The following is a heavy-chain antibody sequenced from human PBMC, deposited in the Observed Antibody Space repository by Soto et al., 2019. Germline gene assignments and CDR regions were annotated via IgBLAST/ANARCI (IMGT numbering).Heavy chain of an antibody. J-gene: IGHJ4*02. CDR2: IYHSGST. CDR3: ARVSSSWGLVNYFDY. Sequence: SETLSLTCAVSGGSISSSNWWSWVRQPPGKGLEWIGEIYHSGSTNYNPSLKSRVTISVDKSKNQFSLKLSSVTAADTAVYYCARVSSSWGLVNYFDYWGQGTLVT. CDR1: GGSISSSNW. V-gene: IGHV4-4*02. D-gene: IGHD6-13*01.